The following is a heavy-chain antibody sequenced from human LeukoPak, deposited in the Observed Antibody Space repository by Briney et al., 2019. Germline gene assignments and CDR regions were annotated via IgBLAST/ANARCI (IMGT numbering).Heavy chain of an antibody. J-gene: IGHJ6*03. CDR1: GFTVSSNY. CDR3: AKDRLFYGDPYYYYYYMDV. D-gene: IGHD4-17*01. V-gene: IGHV3-66*02. CDR2: IYSGGST. Sequence: GGSLRLSCAASGFTVSSNYMSWVRQAPGKGLEWVSVIYSGGSTYYADSVKGRFTISRDNSKNTLYLQMNSLRAEDTAVYYCAKDRLFYGDPYYYYYYMDVWGKGTTVTVSS.